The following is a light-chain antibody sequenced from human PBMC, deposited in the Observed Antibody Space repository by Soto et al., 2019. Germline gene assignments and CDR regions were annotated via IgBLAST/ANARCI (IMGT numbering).Light chain of an antibody. J-gene: IGKJ5*01. CDR3: RQSYSTPSIT. Sequence: DIQLTQSPASLSASVGDRATITCRASQSISSNFNWYQQKPGNAPKLLIYAASSLQSGGPSRFSGSGAGTDFTLTISSRQPEDFSTYYCRQSYSTPSITFGQGTRVEIK. CDR2: AAS. V-gene: IGKV1-39*01. CDR1: QSISSN.